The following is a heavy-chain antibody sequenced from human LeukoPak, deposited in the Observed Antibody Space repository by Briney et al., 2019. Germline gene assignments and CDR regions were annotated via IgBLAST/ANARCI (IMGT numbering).Heavy chain of an antibody. V-gene: IGHV4-4*07. CDR1: GGSISSYY. J-gene: IGHJ5*02. CDR2: IYTSWST. CDR3: ARETIAAAGPGGGSINSFDP. D-gene: IGHD6-13*01. Sequence: SETLSLTCTVSGGSISSYYWSWIRQPAGKGLEWIGRIYTSWSTNYNPSIKSRVTMSVDTSKNQFSLKLSSVPAADTAVYYCARETIAAAGPGGGSINSFDPWGQGTLVTVSS.